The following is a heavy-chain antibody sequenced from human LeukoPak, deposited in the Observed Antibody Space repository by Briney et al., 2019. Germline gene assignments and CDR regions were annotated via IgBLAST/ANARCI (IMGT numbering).Heavy chain of an antibody. CDR3: AKDQSYVGRVWFDP. J-gene: IGHJ5*02. CDR2: ISYDGSNK. D-gene: IGHD3-16*01. CDR1: GFTFSSYA. Sequence: GGSLRLSCAASGFTFSSYAMHWVRQAPGKGLEWVTVISYDGSNKYYADSVKGRFTISRDNSKNTLYLQMNSLRAEDTAVYYCAKDQSYVGRVWFDPWGQGTLVTVSS. V-gene: IGHV3-30-3*01.